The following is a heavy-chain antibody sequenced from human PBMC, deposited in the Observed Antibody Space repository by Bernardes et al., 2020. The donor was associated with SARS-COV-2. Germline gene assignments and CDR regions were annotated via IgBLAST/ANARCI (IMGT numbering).Heavy chain of an antibody. D-gene: IGHD6-19*01. J-gene: IGHJ4*02. Sequence: ASVKVSCKASGYTFTSYGISWVRQAPGQGLEWMGWISAYNGNTNYAQKLQGRVTMTTDTSTSTAYMELRSLRSDDTAVYYCARDYGQTYDSGWVIDYWGQGTLVTVSS. V-gene: IGHV1-18*04. CDR2: ISAYNGNT. CDR1: GYTFTSYG. CDR3: ARDYGQTYDSGWVIDY.